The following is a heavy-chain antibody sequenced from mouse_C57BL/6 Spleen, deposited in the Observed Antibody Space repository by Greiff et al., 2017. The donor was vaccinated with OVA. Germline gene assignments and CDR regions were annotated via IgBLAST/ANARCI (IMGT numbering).Heavy chain of an antibody. V-gene: IGHV1-5*01. CDR1: GYTFTSYW. J-gene: IGHJ4*01. Sequence: VQLQQPGAELVKPGASVKMSCKASGYTFTSYWMHWVKQRPGQGLEWIGAIYPGNSDTSYNQKFKGKAKLTAVTSASTAYMELSSLTNEDSAVYYCTREGYDGAMDYWGQGTSVTVSS. CDR3: TREGYDGAMDY. CDR2: IYPGNSDT. D-gene: IGHD2-2*01.